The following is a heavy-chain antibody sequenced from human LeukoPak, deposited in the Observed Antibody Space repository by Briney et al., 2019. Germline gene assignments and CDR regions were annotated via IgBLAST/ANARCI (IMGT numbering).Heavy chain of an antibody. V-gene: IGHV5-51*01. CDR3: ARQVGYCSSTSCRRLAWFDP. Sequence: GESLKISCKGSGYRFTSYWIGWVRQMPGKGLEWMGIIYPGDSDTRYSPSFQGQVTISADKSISTAYLQWSSLKASDTAMYYCARQVGYCSSTSCRRLAWFDPWGQGTLVTVSS. CDR2: IYPGDSDT. J-gene: IGHJ5*02. D-gene: IGHD2-2*01. CDR1: GYRFTSYW.